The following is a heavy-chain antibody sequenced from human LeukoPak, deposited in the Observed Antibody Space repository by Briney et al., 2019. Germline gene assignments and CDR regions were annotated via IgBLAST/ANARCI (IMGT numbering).Heavy chain of an antibody. CDR2: ISSGSTYI. CDR1: GFTFSNYK. J-gene: IGHJ4*02. CDR3: ARELISSTSLDY. V-gene: IGHV3-21*01. Sequence: GGSLRLSCAASGFTFSNYKMNWVRQAPGKGLDWVSSISSGSTYIYYADSVKGRFTISRDNAKNSLYLQMNSLRAEDTAVYYCARELISSTSLDYWGQGTLVTVSS.